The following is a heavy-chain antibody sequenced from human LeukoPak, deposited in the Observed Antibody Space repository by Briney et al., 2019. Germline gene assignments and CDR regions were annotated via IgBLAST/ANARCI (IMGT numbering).Heavy chain of an antibody. D-gene: IGHD2-2*02. CDR2: INPNSGGT. Sequence: ASVTVSCKASGYTFTGYYMHLVRQAPGQGLEWMGWINPNSGGTNYAQKFQGWVTMTRDTSISTAYMELSRLRSDDTAVHYCAVCSSTSCYKGVYFDYWGQGTLVTVSP. CDR1: GYTFTGYY. V-gene: IGHV1-2*04. J-gene: IGHJ4*02. CDR3: AVCSSTSCYKGVYFDY.